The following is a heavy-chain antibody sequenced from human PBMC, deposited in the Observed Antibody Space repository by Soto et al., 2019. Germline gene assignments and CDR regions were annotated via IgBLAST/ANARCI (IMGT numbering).Heavy chain of an antibody. CDR3: ARLRSQVGDSTIFGVVTHALQPRSPPYYYYYMDV. Sequence: ASVKVSCKASGYTFTSYDINWVRQATGQGLEWMGWMNPNSGNTGYAQKFQGRVTMTRNTSISTAYMELSSLRSEDTAGDYCARLRSQVGDSTIFGVVTHALQPRSPPYYYYYMDVWGKGTTVTVSS. CDR1: GYTFTSYD. CDR2: MNPNSGNT. J-gene: IGHJ6*03. D-gene: IGHD3-3*01. V-gene: IGHV1-8*01.